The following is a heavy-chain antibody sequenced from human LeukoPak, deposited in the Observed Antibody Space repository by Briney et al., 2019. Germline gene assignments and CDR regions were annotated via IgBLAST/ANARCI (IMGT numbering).Heavy chain of an antibody. CDR2: IHYSGET. Sequence: PSETLSLTCTVSGGSISSSTYYWGWIRQPPGKGLEWIGSIHYSGETYYKPSLESRVTISVDTSKNQFSLKLSSVTAADTAVYYCASGRQQLAHYGMDVWGQGTTVTVSS. CDR1: GGSISSSTYY. V-gene: IGHV4-39*07. J-gene: IGHJ6*02. CDR3: ASGRQQLAHYGMDV. D-gene: IGHD6-13*01.